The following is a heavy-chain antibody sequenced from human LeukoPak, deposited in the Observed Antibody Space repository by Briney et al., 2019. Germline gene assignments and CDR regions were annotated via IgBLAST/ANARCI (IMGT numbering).Heavy chain of an antibody. V-gene: IGHV3-48*01. CDR3: AREVGAILFDY. D-gene: IGHD1-26*01. Sequence: GGSLRLSCAASGFTFSSYSMNWVRQAPGKGLEWVSSISSSSSTIYYADSVKGRFTISRDNAKNSLYLQMNSLRAKDTAVYYCAREVGAILFDYWGQGTLVTVSS. CDR2: ISSSSSTI. J-gene: IGHJ4*02. CDR1: GFTFSSYS.